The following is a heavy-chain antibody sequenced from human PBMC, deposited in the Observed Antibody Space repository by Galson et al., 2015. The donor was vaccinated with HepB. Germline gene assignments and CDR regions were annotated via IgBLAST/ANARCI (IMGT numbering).Heavy chain of an antibody. CDR2: INGRGSTR. Sequence: SLRLSCAGSGFIFRHHAMAWIRQAPGKGLEWVSGINGRGSTRSYSDAVKGRFSISREHSKDTVFLQMDNLRAEDTAVYYCVKEGSWFGGDWFDPWGQGARVTVS. CDR3: VKEGSWFGGDWFDP. J-gene: IGHJ5*02. D-gene: IGHD3-16*01. CDR1: GFIFRHHA. V-gene: IGHV3-23*01.